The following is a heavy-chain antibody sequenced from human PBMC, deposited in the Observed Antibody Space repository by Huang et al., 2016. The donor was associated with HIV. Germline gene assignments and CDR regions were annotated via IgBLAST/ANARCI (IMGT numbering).Heavy chain of an antibody. Sequence: QVQLQESGPGLVKPSETLSLTCTVSGGSVSSDTYNWNWIRQPPGKGLERIGYVYHSGTTNSNPSLKSRVTISVDTATNQFSLKLSSVTAADTAVYYCARGRYYYEASGFDFDYWGQGTLLTVSS. V-gene: IGHV4-61*01. D-gene: IGHD3-22*01. J-gene: IGHJ4*02. CDR3: ARGRYYYEASGFDFDY. CDR2: VYHSGTT. CDR1: GGSVSSDTYN.